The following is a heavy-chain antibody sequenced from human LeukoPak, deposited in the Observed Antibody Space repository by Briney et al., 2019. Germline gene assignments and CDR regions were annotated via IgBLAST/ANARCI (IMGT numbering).Heavy chain of an antibody. CDR1: GFTFHDHG. J-gene: IGHJ4*02. CDR2: LNWNGDNT. V-gene: IGHV3-20*04. CDR3: AREEGPYFDC. Sequence: PGGSLRLSCAASGFTFHDHGMSWVRQVPGKGQEWVSALNWNGDNTGYADSVKGRFTISRDNAKKSLYLQMNSLTAEDTAYYYCAREEGPYFDCWGQGTLVTVSS.